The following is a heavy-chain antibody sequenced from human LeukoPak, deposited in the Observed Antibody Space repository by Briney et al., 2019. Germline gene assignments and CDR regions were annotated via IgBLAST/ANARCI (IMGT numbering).Heavy chain of an antibody. D-gene: IGHD4-17*01. CDR3: ARDCPYGDYALCMDV. V-gene: IGHV3-30*04. Sequence: GGSLRLSCAASGFTFSNYAMHWVRPAPGKGLEWMSVISYDGRNKYFADSVKGRFTLSRDNSKNTLYLQMNNLRAEDTAVYYCARDCPYGDYALCMDVCGKGTTVTVSS. CDR1: GFTFSNYA. J-gene: IGHJ6*04. CDR2: ISYDGRNK.